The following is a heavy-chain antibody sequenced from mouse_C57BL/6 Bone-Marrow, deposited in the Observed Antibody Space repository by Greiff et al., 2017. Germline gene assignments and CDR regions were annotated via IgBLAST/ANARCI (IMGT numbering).Heavy chain of an antibody. D-gene: IGHD1-1*01. CDR2: IYPGHSDT. CDR1: GYTFTSYW. V-gene: IGHV1-5*01. Sequence: VQLKESGTVLARPGASVQMSCKTSGYTFTSYWMHWVKQRPGQGLEWIGAIYPGHSDTSYNQKFKGKAKLTAVTSASTAYMELSSLTNEDSAVYYCTRGYYYGSEGFAYWGQGTLVTVSA. CDR3: TRGYYYGSEGFAY. J-gene: IGHJ3*01.